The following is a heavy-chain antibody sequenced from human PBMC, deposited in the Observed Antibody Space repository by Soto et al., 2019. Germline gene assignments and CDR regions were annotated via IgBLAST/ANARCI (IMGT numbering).Heavy chain of an antibody. CDR2: ISAYNANT. J-gene: IGHJ4*02. CDR1: GYMFISYG. CDR3: ARDLDGSGSYYTDY. D-gene: IGHD3-10*01. Sequence: ASVKVSCKASGYMFISYGINWVRQAPGQGLEWMGWISAYNANTKYAQNLQGRVTMTTDTSTSTAYMEMRSLRSDDTAVFYCARDLDGSGSYYTDYWGPGTLVTVSS. V-gene: IGHV1-18*01.